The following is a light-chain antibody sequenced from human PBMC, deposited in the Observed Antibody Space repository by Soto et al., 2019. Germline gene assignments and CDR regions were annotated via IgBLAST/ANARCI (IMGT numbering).Light chain of an antibody. Sequence: QSVLTQPPSVSGAPGQTVTISCTGSSSNIGAGYDVHWYQQLPGTAPKLLIYGNSNRPSGVPDRFSGSKSGTSASLAITGLQAEDEADYYCQSYDSSLSLYVFGGGTKLTVL. J-gene: IGLJ3*02. CDR3: QSYDSSLSLYV. V-gene: IGLV1-40*01. CDR2: GNS. CDR1: SSNIGAGYD.